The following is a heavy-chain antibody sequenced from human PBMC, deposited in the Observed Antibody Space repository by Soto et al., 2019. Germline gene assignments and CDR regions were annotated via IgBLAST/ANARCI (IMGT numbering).Heavy chain of an antibody. CDR1: GFSLSTSGVG. D-gene: IGHD3-22*01. J-gene: IGHJ4*02. CDR2: IYWDDDK. Sequence: QITLKESGPPLVKPTQTLTLTCTFSGFSLSTSGVGVGWIRQPPGKALEWLALIYWDDDKRYSPSLKSRLTITKDTSKNQVVLTMTNMDPVDTATYYCAHATYYDSWGTDYFDYWGQGTLVTVSS. CDR3: AHATYYDSWGTDYFDY. V-gene: IGHV2-5*02.